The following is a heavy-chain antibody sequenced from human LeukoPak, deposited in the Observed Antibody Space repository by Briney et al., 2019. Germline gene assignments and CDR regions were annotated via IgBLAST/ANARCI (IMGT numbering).Heavy chain of an antibody. CDR1: GGSFSGYY. D-gene: IGHD3-16*01. V-gene: IGHV4-34*01. J-gene: IGHJ4*02. CDR2: INHSGST. Sequence: PSETLSLTCAVYGGSFSGYYWSWIRQPPGKGLEWIGEINHSGSTNYNPSLKSRVTISVDTSKNQFSLKLSSVTAADTAVYYCARGRGPRDGDYVFYPFDYWGQGTLVTVSS. CDR3: ARGRGPRDGDYVFYPFDY.